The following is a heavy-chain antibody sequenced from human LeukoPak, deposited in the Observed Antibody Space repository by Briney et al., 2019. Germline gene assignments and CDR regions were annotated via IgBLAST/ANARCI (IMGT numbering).Heavy chain of an antibody. J-gene: IGHJ3*02. CDR3: ARDEDDAFDI. CDR1: GFTVSSNY. Sequence: GGSLRLSCAASGFTVSSNYMSWVRQAPGKGLEWVSVIYSGGSTYYADSVKGRFTISRDKSKNTLYLQMTSLRAEDTAVYYCARDEDDAFDIWGQGTMVTVSS. V-gene: IGHV3-66*01. CDR2: IYSGGST.